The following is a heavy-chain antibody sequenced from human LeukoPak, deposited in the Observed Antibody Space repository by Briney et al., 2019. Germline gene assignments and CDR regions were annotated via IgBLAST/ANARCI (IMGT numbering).Heavy chain of an antibody. CDR3: ARSGYSYGADAVDI. Sequence: SETLSLTCTVSGGSISSYYWSWIRQPPGKGPEWIGYVYYSGSTNYNPSLKSRVTISVDTSKKQFSLKLSSVTAADTAVYYCARSGYSYGADAVDIWGQGTMVTVSS. V-gene: IGHV4-59*01. J-gene: IGHJ3*02. CDR1: GGSISSYY. D-gene: IGHD5-18*01. CDR2: VYYSGST.